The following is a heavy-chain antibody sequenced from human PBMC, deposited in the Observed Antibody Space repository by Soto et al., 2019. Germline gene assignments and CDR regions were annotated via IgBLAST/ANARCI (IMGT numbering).Heavy chain of an antibody. Sequence: QVQLVQSGAEVKKPGASVKVSCKASGYTFTSYGISWVRQAPGQGLEWMGWISAYNGNTNYAQKLQGRVTMTTDTSPSTAYMELRSLRSDDTAVYYCARLAIFGVVTNYWYFDLWGRGTLVTVSS. V-gene: IGHV1-18*01. CDR3: ARLAIFGVVTNYWYFDL. CDR1: GYTFTSYG. D-gene: IGHD3-3*01. J-gene: IGHJ2*01. CDR2: ISAYNGNT.